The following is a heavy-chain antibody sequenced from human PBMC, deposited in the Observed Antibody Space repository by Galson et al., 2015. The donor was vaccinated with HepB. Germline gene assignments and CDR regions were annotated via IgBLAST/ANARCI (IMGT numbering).Heavy chain of an antibody. CDR1: GFTFSSYA. J-gene: IGHJ3*02. D-gene: IGHD6-13*01. V-gene: IGHV3-30*04. CDR2: ISYDGSNK. CDR3: ARDASYSSSWYYISSSDAFDI. Sequence: SLRLSCAASGFTFSSYAMHWVRQAPGKGLEWVAVISYDGSNKYYADSVKGRFTISRDNSKNTLCLQMNSLRAEDTAVYYCARDASYSSSWYYISSSDAFDIWGQGTMVTVSS.